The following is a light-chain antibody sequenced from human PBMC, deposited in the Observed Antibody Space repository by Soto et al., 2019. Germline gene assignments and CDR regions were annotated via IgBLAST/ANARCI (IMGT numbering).Light chain of an antibody. Sequence: DIQMTQSPSTLSASVGDRVTITCRASQNIGSWLAWYQQKPGKAPKVLIYVASSLERGVPSRFSGSGSGTEFSLTISSLQPDDFATYYCQQYNSYSGTFGQGTRLE. J-gene: IGKJ5*01. CDR2: VAS. CDR3: QQYNSYSGT. V-gene: IGKV1-5*01. CDR1: QNIGSW.